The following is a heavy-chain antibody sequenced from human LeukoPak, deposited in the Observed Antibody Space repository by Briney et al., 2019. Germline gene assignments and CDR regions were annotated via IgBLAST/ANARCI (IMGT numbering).Heavy chain of an antibody. Sequence: GESLKISCKASGYSFTTYWVGWVRQMQGKGLEWMGIIYPDDSDTRYSPSFQAQITISADKFITTAYLQWSSLQASDTAMYYCVRKDSSACQAFDYWGQGTLVTVSS. D-gene: IGHD3-22*01. CDR1: GYSFTTYW. V-gene: IGHV5-51*01. CDR3: VRKDSSACQAFDY. J-gene: IGHJ4*02. CDR2: IYPDDSDT.